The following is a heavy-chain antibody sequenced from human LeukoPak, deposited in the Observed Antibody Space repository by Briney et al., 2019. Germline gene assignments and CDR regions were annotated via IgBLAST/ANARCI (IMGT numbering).Heavy chain of an antibody. CDR3: ARDFERRGSSSVDY. D-gene: IGHD6-6*01. Sequence: GGSLRLSCAASGFTFSSYEMNWVRQAPGKGLEWGSYISSSGSTIYYADSVKGRFTISRDNAKNSLYLQMNSLRAEDTAVYYCARDFERRGSSSVDYWGQGTLVTVSS. CDR1: GFTFSSYE. CDR2: ISSSGSTI. J-gene: IGHJ4*02. V-gene: IGHV3-48*03.